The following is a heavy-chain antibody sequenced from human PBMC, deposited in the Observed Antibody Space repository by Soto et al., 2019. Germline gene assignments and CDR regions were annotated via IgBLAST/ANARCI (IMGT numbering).Heavy chain of an antibody. V-gene: IGHV3-30*18. J-gene: IGHJ6*02. CDR3: AKDSIAGRPDYNCGMDV. CDR2: ISYDGSNK. Sequence: GGSLRLSCAASGFTFSRSGMHWVRQAPGKGLEWVALISYDGSNKYYADSVKGRFTISRDNSKNTLHVQMNSLRAEDTAVYYCAKDSIAGRPDYNCGMDVWGQGTTVTVSS. CDR1: GFTFSRSG. D-gene: IGHD6-6*01.